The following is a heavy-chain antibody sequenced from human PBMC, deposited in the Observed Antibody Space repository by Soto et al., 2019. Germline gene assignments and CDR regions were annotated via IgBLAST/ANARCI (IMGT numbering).Heavy chain of an antibody. CDR1: GGSISSSSYN. CDR2: IYYSGNT. D-gene: IGHD2-15*01. J-gene: IGHJ4*02. V-gene: IGHV4-39*01. CDR3: ARLGYCGGGGCSKLPFHF. Sequence: SETLSLTCTVSGGSISSSSYNWGWIRQPPGKGLEWIGHIYYSGNTYYNPSLKSRVTISVDTSKSQFSLKLSSVTAADTAVYYCARLGYCGGGGCSKLPFHFWGQGTLVTVSS.